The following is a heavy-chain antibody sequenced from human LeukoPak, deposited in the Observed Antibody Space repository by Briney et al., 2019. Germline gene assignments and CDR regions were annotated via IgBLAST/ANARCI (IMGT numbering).Heavy chain of an antibody. V-gene: IGHV3-23*01. Sequence: GGSLRLSCAASGFSVSNNYMRWFRQAPGKGLEWVSAISGSGGSTYYADSVKGRFTISRDNSKNTLYLQMNSLRAEDTAVYYCAKVRSGWYRSAFDIWGQGTMVTVSS. CDR2: ISGSGGST. D-gene: IGHD6-19*01. J-gene: IGHJ3*02. CDR3: AKVRSGWYRSAFDI. CDR1: GFSVSNNY.